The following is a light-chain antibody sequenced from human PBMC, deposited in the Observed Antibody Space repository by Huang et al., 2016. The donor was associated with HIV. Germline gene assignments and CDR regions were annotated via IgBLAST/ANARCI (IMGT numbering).Light chain of an antibody. CDR1: QAIGHS. CDR2: DAY. V-gene: IGKV1-NL1*01. J-gene: IGKJ4*01. Sequence: DIQMTQSPSSLSASVGDAVTITCRASQAIGHSLAWYQQKPGKAPKVLIYDAYKLETGGPSRFSGGGSGTDYTLAISGLQPEDFATYYCQQYYSTPLIFGGGTRLDI. CDR3: QQYYSTPLI.